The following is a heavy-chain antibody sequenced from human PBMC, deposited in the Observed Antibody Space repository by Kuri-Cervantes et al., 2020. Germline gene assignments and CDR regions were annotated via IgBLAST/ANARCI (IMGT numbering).Heavy chain of an antibody. CDR3: TGKDPVIAAAMDA. CDR1: GYTFTGYY. V-gene: IGHV1-2*02. Sequence: ASVKVSCKASGYTFTGYYMHWVRQAPGQGLEWMGWINPNSGDTHYAQKFQGRVTMTRDTSISTDYMELSRLRSDDTAVYYCTGKDPVIAAAMDAWGQGTTVTVSS. J-gene: IGHJ6*02. D-gene: IGHD6-13*01. CDR2: INPNSGDT.